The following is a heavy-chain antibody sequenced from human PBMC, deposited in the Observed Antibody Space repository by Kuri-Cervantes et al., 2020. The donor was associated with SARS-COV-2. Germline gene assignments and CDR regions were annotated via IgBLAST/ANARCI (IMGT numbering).Heavy chain of an antibody. V-gene: IGHV1-3*01. CDR1: GYTFTSYA. CDR3: ARGSYDYYYYYYMDV. D-gene: IGHD4-17*01. CDR2: INAGNGNT. J-gene: IGHJ6*03. Sequence: ASVKVSCKASGYTFTSYAMHWVRQAPGQRLEWMGWINAGNGNTKYSQKFQGRVTITRDTSASTAHMELSSLRSEDTAVYYCARGSYDYYYYYYMDVWGKGTTVTVSS.